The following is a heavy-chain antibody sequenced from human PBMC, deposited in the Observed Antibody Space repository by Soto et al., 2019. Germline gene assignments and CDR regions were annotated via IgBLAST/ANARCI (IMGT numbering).Heavy chain of an antibody. J-gene: IGHJ4*02. V-gene: IGHV1-8*01. CDR3: ARTLPFGF. CDR2: VNPNSGNT. CDR1: GYTFTSYD. Sequence: QVQLVQSGAEVKKPGASVKVSCKASGYTFTSYDINWVRQATGQGLEWMGWVNPNSGNTAYAQRFQGRFTMTWNTSIRTAYMELSGLTSDDTAVYYSARTLPFGFWGQGSLVAVSS.